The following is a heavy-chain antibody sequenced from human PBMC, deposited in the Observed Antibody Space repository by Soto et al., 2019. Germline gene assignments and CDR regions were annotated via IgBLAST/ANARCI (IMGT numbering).Heavy chain of an antibody. Sequence: EVQLVESGGGLVKPGGSLRLSCAASGLTFTKAWMSWVHQAPGKGLEWVDRVKSETDGGTKAYAAPVKGRFTISRDDSKNTLYLQMNSLKTEDTGVYYCTTGYYNYGMDVWGQGTTVTVSS. CDR2: VKSETDGGTK. CDR3: TTGYYNYGMDV. V-gene: IGHV3-15*01. J-gene: IGHJ6*02. CDR1: GLTFTKAW.